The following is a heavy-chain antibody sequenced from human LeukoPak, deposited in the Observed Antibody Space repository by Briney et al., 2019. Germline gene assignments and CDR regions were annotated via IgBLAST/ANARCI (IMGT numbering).Heavy chain of an antibody. D-gene: IGHD4-23*01. CDR3: ATPQETPDYGGKDTRFDY. CDR1: GGTFSSYA. CDR2: INPSGGST. Sequence: ASVKVSCKASGGTFSSYAISWVRQAPGQGLEWMGIINPSGGSTSYAQKFQGRITMTRDTSTSTVYMELSSLRSEDTAVYYCATPQETPDYGGKDTRFDYWGQGTLVTVSS. V-gene: IGHV1-46*01. J-gene: IGHJ4*02.